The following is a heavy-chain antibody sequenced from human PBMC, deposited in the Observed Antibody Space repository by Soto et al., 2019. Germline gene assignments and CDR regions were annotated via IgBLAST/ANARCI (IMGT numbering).Heavy chain of an antibody. V-gene: IGHV1-46*03. CDR2: IDPSGGST. D-gene: IGHD2-21*02. CDR3: TRGSTVVTLDDFDS. Sequence: QVQLVQSGAEVKKPGASVKVSCKASGYTVTRHYMHWVRQAPGQGLEWMGIIDPSGGSTTYAQKLQDRVTMTRDMSTRTVYMELSSLRSDDTAIYYCTRGSTVVTLDDFDSWGQGTLVTVSS. CDR1: GYTVTRHY. J-gene: IGHJ4*02.